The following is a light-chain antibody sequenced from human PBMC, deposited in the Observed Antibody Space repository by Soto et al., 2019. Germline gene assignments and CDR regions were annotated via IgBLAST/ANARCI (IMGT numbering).Light chain of an antibody. J-gene: IGKJ1*01. Sequence: IVMTQSPATLSVSPGESATLSCRASQSVSNNLTWYQQKPGQPPRLLIYGASTRATGVPDRFSGSGSGTDFTLTINRLEPEDFAVYYCQQYDSSTRTFGQGTKVDIK. CDR2: GAS. CDR1: QSVSNN. CDR3: QQYDSSTRT. V-gene: IGKV3-15*01.